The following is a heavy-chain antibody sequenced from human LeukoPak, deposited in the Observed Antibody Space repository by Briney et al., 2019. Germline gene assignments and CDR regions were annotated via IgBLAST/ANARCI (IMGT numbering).Heavy chain of an antibody. J-gene: IGHJ4*02. Sequence: PGGSLRLSCVASGVTLSNYAMSWARRAPGKGLEWVAGISGTGGSTHYADSVKGRFTISRDNSKNTVYLQMRNLRVEHTAVYYCAKVVAGNIDYYFDYWGQGILVAVSS. V-gene: IGHV3-23*01. D-gene: IGHD2/OR15-2a*01. CDR2: ISGTGGST. CDR1: GVTLSNYA. CDR3: AKVVAGNIDYYFDY.